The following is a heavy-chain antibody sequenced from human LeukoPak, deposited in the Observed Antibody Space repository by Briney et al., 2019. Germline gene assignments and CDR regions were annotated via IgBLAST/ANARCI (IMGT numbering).Heavy chain of an antibody. D-gene: IGHD6-13*01. CDR3: ARGGSIAASYFDY. CDR2: IWYDGSNK. CDR1: GFTFSSYG. Sequence: GGSLILSCAASGFTFSSYGMHWVRQAPGKGLEWVAVIWYDGSNKYYADSVKGRFTISRDNSKNTLYLQMNSLRAEDTAVYYCARGGSIAASYFDYWGQGTLVTVSS. V-gene: IGHV3-33*01. J-gene: IGHJ4*02.